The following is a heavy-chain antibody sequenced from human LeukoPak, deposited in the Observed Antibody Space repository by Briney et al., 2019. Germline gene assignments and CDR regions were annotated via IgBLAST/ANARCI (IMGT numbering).Heavy chain of an antibody. J-gene: IGHJ4*02. V-gene: IGHV3-23*01. D-gene: IGHD6-6*01. Sequence: GGSLRLSCAASGFTFSSYAMTWVRHAPGKGLEWVSVISGSAGTTYYADSVKGRFTISRDNSKNTLYLQMNSLRAEDTAVYYCAKMSGYGSSSGRGYYFDYWGQGTLVTVSS. CDR2: ISGSAGTT. CDR3: AKMSGYGSSSGRGYYFDY. CDR1: GFTFSSYA.